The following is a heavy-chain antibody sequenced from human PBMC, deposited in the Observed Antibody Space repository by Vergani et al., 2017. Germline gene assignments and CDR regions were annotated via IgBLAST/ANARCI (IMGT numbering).Heavy chain of an antibody. CDR2: IYYSGST. D-gene: IGHD3-3*01. CDR3: ARERLYDSYYYYGMDV. V-gene: IGHV4-59*01. Sequence: QVQLQESGPGLVKPSETLSLTCTVPGGSISSYYWSWIRQPPGKGLEWIGYIYYSGSTNYNPSLKSRVTISVDTSKNQFSLKLSSVTAADTAVYYCARERLYDSYYYYGMDVWGQGTTVTVSS. J-gene: IGHJ6*02. CDR1: GGSISSYY.